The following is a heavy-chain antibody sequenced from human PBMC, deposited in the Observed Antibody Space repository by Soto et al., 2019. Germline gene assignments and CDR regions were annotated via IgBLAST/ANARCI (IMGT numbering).Heavy chain of an antibody. D-gene: IGHD2-2*01. Sequence: QVQLVQSGAEVKKPGASVKVSCKASGYTFTSYGISWVRQAPGQGLEWMGWISAYNGNTNYAQKLQGRVTMTTDTSTSTAYMELRSLRSDDTAVYYCARDRLWGRDIVLVPAAKSLLDYYYGMDVWGQGTTVTVSS. CDR2: ISAYNGNT. CDR1: GYTFTSYG. J-gene: IGHJ6*02. CDR3: ARDRLWGRDIVLVPAAKSLLDYYYGMDV. V-gene: IGHV1-18*01.